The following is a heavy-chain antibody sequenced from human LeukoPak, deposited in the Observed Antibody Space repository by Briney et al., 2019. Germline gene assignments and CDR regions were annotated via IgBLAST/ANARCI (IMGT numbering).Heavy chain of an antibody. J-gene: IGHJ5*02. Sequence: PGGSLRLSCAASGFTFRSDAIHWVRQAPGKGLEWVAFISWDGTIKYYADSVKGRFTISRDNSKNTLYLQMNSLRAEDTAVYYCAKDRRYYDFWSGSSYNWFDPWGQGTLVTVSS. CDR3: AKDRRYYDFWSGSSYNWFDP. V-gene: IGHV3-30-3*01. D-gene: IGHD3-3*01. CDR2: ISWDGTIK. CDR1: GFTFRSDA.